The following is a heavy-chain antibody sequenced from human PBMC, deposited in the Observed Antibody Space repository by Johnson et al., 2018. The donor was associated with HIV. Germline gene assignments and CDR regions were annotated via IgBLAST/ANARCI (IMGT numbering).Heavy chain of an antibody. Sequence: VQLVESGGGLVKPGGCLRLSCTSSEFTFTNAWMNWVRQAPGKGLEWVGRITRTAYGGTTDYTTPVKGRFTISRDDSKNTVYLQMNSLKTEDTAVYYCTTNSPFDIWGQGTMVTVSS. CDR2: ITRTAYGGTT. J-gene: IGHJ3*02. V-gene: IGHV3-15*01. D-gene: IGHD5-24*01. CDR1: EFTFTNAW. CDR3: TTNSPFDI.